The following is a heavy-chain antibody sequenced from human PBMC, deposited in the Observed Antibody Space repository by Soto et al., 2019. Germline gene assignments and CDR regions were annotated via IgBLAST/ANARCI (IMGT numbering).Heavy chain of an antibody. CDR2: INHSGST. Sequence: SETLSLTCAVYGGSFSGYYWSWIRQPPGKGLEWIGEINHSGSTNYNPSLKSRVTKSVDTAKNQFSLKLSSVTAADTAVYYCARGPSTRPPTYYDFWSGYFSLSVFGYWGQGTLVTVSS. V-gene: IGHV4-34*01. J-gene: IGHJ4*02. D-gene: IGHD3-3*01. CDR1: GGSFSGYY. CDR3: ARGPSTRPPTYYDFWSGYFSLSVFGY.